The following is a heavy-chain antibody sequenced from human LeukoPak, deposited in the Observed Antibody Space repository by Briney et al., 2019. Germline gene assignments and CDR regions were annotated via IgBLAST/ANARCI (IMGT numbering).Heavy chain of an antibody. D-gene: IGHD3-22*01. CDR2: INPTGGST. Sequence: GASVMVSCKASGYTFTTYYMHCVRQAPGQGLEWMGIINPTGGSTYYAQKFLGRVTMTRDTSTSTVYMDLSSLRSEDTAVYYCARGTHIDSSGYYAGHFDYWGQGTLVTVSS. J-gene: IGHJ4*02. CDR3: ARGTHIDSSGYYAGHFDY. CDR1: GYTFTTYY. V-gene: IGHV1-46*01.